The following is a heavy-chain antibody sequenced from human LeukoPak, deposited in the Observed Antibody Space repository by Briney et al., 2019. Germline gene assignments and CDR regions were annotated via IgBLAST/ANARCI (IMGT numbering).Heavy chain of an antibody. CDR3: ATAARLVFYYYGMDV. J-gene: IGHJ6*02. D-gene: IGHD5-12*01. V-gene: IGHV1-24*01. CDR2: FDPEDGET. Sequence: ASVKVSCKVSGYTLTELSMHWVRQAPGKGLERMGGFDPEDGETIYAQKFQGRVTMTEDTSTDTAYMELSSLRSEDTAVYYCATAARLVFYYYGMDVWGQGTTVTVSS. CDR1: GYTLTELS.